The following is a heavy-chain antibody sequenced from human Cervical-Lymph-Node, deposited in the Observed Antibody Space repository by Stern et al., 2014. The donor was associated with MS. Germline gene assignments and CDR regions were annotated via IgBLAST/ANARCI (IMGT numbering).Heavy chain of an antibody. CDR1: GGSISSYY. V-gene: IGHV4-59*01. Sequence: QVQLVESGPGLVKPSETLSLTCTVSGGSISSYYWSWIRQPPGQGLGWIGYIFYSGRTNYNPSLKSRVTISVYPSKIQFSLKLSSVTAADTAVYYCAREALAAGGLDYWGQGTLVTVSS. CDR3: AREALAAGGLDY. D-gene: IGHD6-13*01. J-gene: IGHJ4*02. CDR2: IFYSGRT.